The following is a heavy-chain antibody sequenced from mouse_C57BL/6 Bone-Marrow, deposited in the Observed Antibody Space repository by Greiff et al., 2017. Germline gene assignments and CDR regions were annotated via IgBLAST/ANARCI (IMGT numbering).Heavy chain of an antibody. Sequence: EVQRVESGGGLVKPGGSLKLSCAASGFTFSDYGMHWVRQAPEKGLEWVAYISSGSSTIYYADTVKGRFTISRDNAKNTLFLQMTSLRSEDTAMYYCARSAYYYGSSPYWYFDVWGTGTTVTVSS. D-gene: IGHD1-1*01. V-gene: IGHV5-17*01. J-gene: IGHJ1*03. CDR3: ARSAYYYGSSPYWYFDV. CDR2: ISSGSSTI. CDR1: GFTFSDYG.